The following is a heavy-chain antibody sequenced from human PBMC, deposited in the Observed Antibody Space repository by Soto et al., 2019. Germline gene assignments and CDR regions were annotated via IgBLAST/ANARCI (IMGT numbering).Heavy chain of an antibody. Sequence: EVQLLESGGGLVQPGGSLRLSCVASGFSFSSYAMSWVRKAPGKGLEWVSAVSANGGTTYYVDSVKGRFTISRDKSTNTLYLHMNSLRAEDTAVYYCARGSAYSDYDLEYWGQGTLVTVSS. V-gene: IGHV3-23*01. CDR1: GFSFSSYA. CDR2: VSANGGTT. D-gene: IGHD4-17*01. CDR3: ARGSAYSDYDLEY. J-gene: IGHJ4*02.